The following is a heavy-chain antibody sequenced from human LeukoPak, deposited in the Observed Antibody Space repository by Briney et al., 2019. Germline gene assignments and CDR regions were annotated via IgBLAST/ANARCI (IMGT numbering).Heavy chain of an antibody. CDR3: ARDKEAVAEDARSYYFDY. CDR2: ISYDGSNK. Sequence: PGGSLRLSCAASGFTFSSYAMHWVRQAPGKGLEWVAVISYDGSNKYYADSVKGRFTISRDNAKNSLYLQMNSLRAEDTAVYYCARDKEAVAEDARSYYFDYWGQGTLVTVSS. J-gene: IGHJ4*02. CDR1: GFTFSSYA. D-gene: IGHD6-19*01. V-gene: IGHV3-30-3*01.